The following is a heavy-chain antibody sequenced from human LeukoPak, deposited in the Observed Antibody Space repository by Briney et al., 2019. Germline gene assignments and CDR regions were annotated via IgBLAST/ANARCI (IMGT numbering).Heavy chain of an antibody. CDR3: ARAYSHPRSPKFFDY. J-gene: IGHJ4*02. D-gene: IGHD2-21*01. Sequence: GGSLRLSCAASGFTFSSYGMHWVRQAPGKGLEWVAVISYDGSNKYYAGSVKGRFTISRDNSKNTLYLQMNSLRDEDTAVYFCARAYSHPRSPKFFDYWGQGALVTVSS. CDR1: GFTFSSYG. V-gene: IGHV3-30*03. CDR2: ISYDGSNK.